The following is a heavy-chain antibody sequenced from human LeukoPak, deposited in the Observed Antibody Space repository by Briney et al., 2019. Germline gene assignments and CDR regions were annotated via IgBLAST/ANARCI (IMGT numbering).Heavy chain of an antibody. CDR3: AKDGGPANAFDI. J-gene: IGHJ3*02. CDR1: GFTFSSYA. Sequence: GGSLRLSCATSGFTFSSYAMSWVRQAPGKGLEWVSATSGSGGSTYYADSVKGRFTISRDNSKNTLYLQMNSLRAEDTAVYYCAKDGGPANAFDIWGQGTMVTVSS. CDR2: TSGSGGST. V-gene: IGHV3-23*01. D-gene: IGHD2-15*01.